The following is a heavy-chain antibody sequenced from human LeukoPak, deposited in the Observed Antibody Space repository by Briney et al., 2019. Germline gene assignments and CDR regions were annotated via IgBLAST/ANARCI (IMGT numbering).Heavy chain of an antibody. Sequence: GGSLRLSCAASGFTFSSYGMHWVRQAPGKGLEWVAVISYDGSNKYYADTVKGRFTISRDNSKNTLYLQMNSLRAEDTAAYYCAKDRGNRQWLVPPLDYWGQGTLVTVSS. CDR2: ISYDGSNK. CDR1: GFTFSSYG. J-gene: IGHJ4*02. CDR3: AKDRGNRQWLVPPLDY. V-gene: IGHV3-30*18. D-gene: IGHD6-19*01.